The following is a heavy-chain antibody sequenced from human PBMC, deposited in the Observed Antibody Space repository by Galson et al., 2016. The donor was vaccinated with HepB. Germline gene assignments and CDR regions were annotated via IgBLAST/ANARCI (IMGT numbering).Heavy chain of an antibody. D-gene: IGHD2-2*01. CDR1: GGSISSGNW. CDR3: ARHVGVPGTRGFDY. J-gene: IGHJ4*02. CDR2: IYHSGNA. Sequence: ETLSLTCAVSGGSISSGNWWSWVRQPPGKGLEWIGEIYHSGNANYNPSLESRGTMSLDKSKNQISLKVTSVTAADTAVYYCARHVGVPGTRGFDYWGQGTLVTVSS. V-gene: IGHV4-4*02.